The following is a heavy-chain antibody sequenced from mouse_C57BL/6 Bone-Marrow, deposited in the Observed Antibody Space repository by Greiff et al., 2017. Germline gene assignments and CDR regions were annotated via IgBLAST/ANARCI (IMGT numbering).Heavy chain of an antibody. CDR1: GFSLTSYG. Sequence: VKLVESGPGLVQPSQSLSITCTVSGFSLTSYGVHWVRQSPGKGLEWLGVIWSGGSTDYNAAFISRLSISKDNSKSQVFFKMNSLQADDTAIYYCARFHREFAYWGQGTLVTVSA. CDR3: ARFHREFAY. CDR2: IWSGGST. V-gene: IGHV2-2*01. J-gene: IGHJ3*01.